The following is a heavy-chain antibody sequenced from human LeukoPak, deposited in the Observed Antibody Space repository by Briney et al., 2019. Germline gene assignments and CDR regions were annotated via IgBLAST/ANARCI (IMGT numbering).Heavy chain of an antibody. D-gene: IGHD6-6*01. Sequence: KASETLSLTCTVSGGSISSSSYYWGWIRQPPGKGLEWIGSIYYRGSTYYNPSLKSRVTISVDTSKNQFSLKLSSVTAADTAVYYCAGEYSSSSFDYWGQGTLVTVSS. V-gene: IGHV4-39*01. CDR2: IYYRGST. CDR3: AGEYSSSSFDY. CDR1: GGSISSSSYY. J-gene: IGHJ4*02.